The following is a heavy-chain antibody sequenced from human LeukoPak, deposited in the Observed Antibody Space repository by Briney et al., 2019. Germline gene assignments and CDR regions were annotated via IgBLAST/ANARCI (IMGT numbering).Heavy chain of an antibody. V-gene: IGHV4-34*01. CDR3: ARGAGKIDY. J-gene: IGHJ4*02. Sequence: PSETLSLTCAVYGGSFSGYYWSWIRQPPGKGLEWIGEINHSGSTNYNPSLKSRVTISVDTSKNQFSLKLSSVTAADTAVYYCARGAGKIDYWGQGTLVTASS. CDR2: INHSGST. CDR1: GGSFSGYY. D-gene: IGHD6-19*01.